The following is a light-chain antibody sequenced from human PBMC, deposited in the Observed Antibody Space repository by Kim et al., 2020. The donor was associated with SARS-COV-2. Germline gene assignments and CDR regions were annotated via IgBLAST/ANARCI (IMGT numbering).Light chain of an antibody. Sequence: ASVGDRVTITCRASQSISTNLNWYQQKSGKAPKLLIYVASSLQGGVPSRFSGSGSGTDFTLTISSLQPEDSATYYCQQSNSTPLTFGGGTKVHIK. CDR2: VAS. CDR3: QQSNSTPLT. CDR1: QSISTN. J-gene: IGKJ4*01. V-gene: IGKV1-39*01.